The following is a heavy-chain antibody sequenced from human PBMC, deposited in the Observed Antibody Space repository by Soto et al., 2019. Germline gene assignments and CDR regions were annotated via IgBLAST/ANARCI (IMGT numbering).Heavy chain of an antibody. CDR1: GGSFSGYY. Sequence: SETLSLTCAVYGGSFSGYYWSWIRQPPGKGLEWIGEINHSGSTNYNPSLKSRVTISVDTSKNQFSPKLSSVTAADTAVYYCARAGVVVAATHTGWFDPWGQGTLVTVPS. CDR3: ARAGVVVAATHTGWFDP. V-gene: IGHV4-34*01. CDR2: INHSGST. J-gene: IGHJ5*02. D-gene: IGHD2-15*01.